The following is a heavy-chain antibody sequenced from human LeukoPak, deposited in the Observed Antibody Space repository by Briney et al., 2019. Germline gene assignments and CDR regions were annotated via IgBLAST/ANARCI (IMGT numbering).Heavy chain of an antibody. V-gene: IGHV6-1*01. Sequence: SQTFSLTCAISGDTVSSNSAAWSWIRQSPSRGLEWLGRTYYRSKWYHDYAVSVRSRVSVNPDTSKNQFSLQLNSVTPEDTAVYYCARFLGIGSQRYYFDSWGQGTLVTVSS. CDR3: ARFLGIGSQRYYFDS. CDR2: TYYRSKWYH. CDR1: GDTVSSNSAA. J-gene: IGHJ4*02. D-gene: IGHD6-19*01.